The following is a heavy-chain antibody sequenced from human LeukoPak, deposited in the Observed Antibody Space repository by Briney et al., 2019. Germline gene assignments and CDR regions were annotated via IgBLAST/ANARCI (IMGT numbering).Heavy chain of an antibody. CDR1: GGSVRSYY. Sequence: PSETLSLTCTVSGGSVRSYYWSWLRQPPGKGLEGIGFIYYSGSTNYNPSLKSRVTISVDTSKNQFSLKLTSVTAADTAVYYCASMDSSGWYYFDYWGQGTLVTVSS. V-gene: IGHV4-59*02. D-gene: IGHD6-19*01. J-gene: IGHJ4*02. CDR2: IYYSGST. CDR3: ASMDSSGWYYFDY.